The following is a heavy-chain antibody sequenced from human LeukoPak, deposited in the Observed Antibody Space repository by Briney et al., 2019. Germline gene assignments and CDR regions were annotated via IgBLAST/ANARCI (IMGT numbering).Heavy chain of an antibody. CDR3: ARVATVTTAFDY. J-gene: IGHJ4*02. D-gene: IGHD4-17*01. CDR1: GGSISSYY. Sequence: SETLSLTCTVSGGSISSYYWSWIQQPPGKGLEWIGYIYYSGSTNYNPSLKSRVTISVDTSKNQFSLKLSSVTAADTAVYYCARVATVTTAFDYWGQGTLVTVSS. CDR2: IYYSGST. V-gene: IGHV4-59*08.